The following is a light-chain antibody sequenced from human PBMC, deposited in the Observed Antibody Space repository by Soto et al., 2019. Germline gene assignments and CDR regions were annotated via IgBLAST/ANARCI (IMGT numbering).Light chain of an antibody. J-gene: IGKJ4*01. Sequence: EIVLTQSPATLSLSPGERATLSCRASQSVSSYLAWYQQKPGQAPRLLIYDASNRATGIPARFSGSGSGTDVTLTISSLEPEDFAVYDCQQRSNWLTFGGGTKVEIK. V-gene: IGKV3-11*01. CDR3: QQRSNWLT. CDR1: QSVSSY. CDR2: DAS.